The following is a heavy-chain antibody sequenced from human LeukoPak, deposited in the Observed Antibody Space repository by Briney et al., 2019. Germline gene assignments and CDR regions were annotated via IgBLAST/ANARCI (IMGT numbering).Heavy chain of an antibody. CDR2: INPNSGGT. CDR3: ARDHDSSGWYNDYYYYYMDV. J-gene: IGHJ6*03. CDR1: GYTFTGYY. Sequence: ASVKVSCKASGYTFTGYYMHWVRLAPAQGLEWMGWINPNSGGTNYAQKFQGRATMTRDTSISTAYMELSRLRSDDTAVYYCARDHDSSGWYNDYYYYYMDVWGKGTTVTVSS. V-gene: IGHV1-2*02. D-gene: IGHD6-19*01.